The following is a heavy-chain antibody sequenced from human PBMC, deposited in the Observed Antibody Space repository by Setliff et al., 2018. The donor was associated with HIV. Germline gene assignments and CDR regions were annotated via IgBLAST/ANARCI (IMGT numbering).Heavy chain of an antibody. CDR3: ARGIAVAGPYFDY. CDR1: GYPISSGYY. Sequence: PSETLSLTCTVSGYPISSGYYWGWIRQPPGKGLEWIGSIYYSGSIYYTPSLKSRVTISVDTPKNEFSLKLSSMTAADTAVYYCARGIAVAGPYFDYWGQGTLVTV. CDR2: IYYSGSI. V-gene: IGHV4-38-2*02. D-gene: IGHD6-19*01. J-gene: IGHJ4*02.